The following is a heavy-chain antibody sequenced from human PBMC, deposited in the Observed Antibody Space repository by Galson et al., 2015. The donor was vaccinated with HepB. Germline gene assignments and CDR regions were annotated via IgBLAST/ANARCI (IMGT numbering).Heavy chain of an antibody. V-gene: IGHV3-33*08. CDR2: IWYDGSNK. CDR1: GFTVRSHY. CDR3: ARDREYYYGSGPYYYAMDV. D-gene: IGHD3-10*01. Sequence: SLRLSCAVSGFTVRSHYMTWVRQAPGKGLEWVAVIWYDGSNKDYADSVKGRFTISRDNSKNTLYLQMNSLRAEDTAVYYCARDREYYYGSGPYYYAMDVWGQGTTVTVSS. J-gene: IGHJ6*02.